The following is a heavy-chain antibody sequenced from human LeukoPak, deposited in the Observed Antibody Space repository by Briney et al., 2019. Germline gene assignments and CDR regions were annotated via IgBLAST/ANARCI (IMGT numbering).Heavy chain of an antibody. Sequence: GGSLRLSCVASGFTFNDYGMSWVRQAPGKGLEWVSAISGSGGSTYYADSVKGRFTISRDNSKNTLYLQMNSLRAEDTAVYYCAKGAAGDAFDIWGQGTMVTVSS. D-gene: IGHD6-13*01. CDR2: ISGSGGST. CDR3: AKGAAGDAFDI. J-gene: IGHJ3*02. V-gene: IGHV3-23*01. CDR1: GFTFNDYG.